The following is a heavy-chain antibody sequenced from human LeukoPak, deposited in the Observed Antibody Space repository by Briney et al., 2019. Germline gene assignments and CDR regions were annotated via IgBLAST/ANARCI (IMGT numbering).Heavy chain of an antibody. V-gene: IGHV3-66*01. CDR3: ARERNLEIAVAGTIFNY. D-gene: IGHD6-19*01. CDR2: IYSGGST. J-gene: IGHJ4*02. CDR1: GLTVSSNF. Sequence: GGSLRLSCAATGLTVSSNFMSWVRQDPGKGLEWVSVIYSGGSTYYADSVKGRFTISRDNSKNTLYLQMKSLRAEDTAVYYCARERNLEIAVAGTIFNYWGQGTLVTVSS.